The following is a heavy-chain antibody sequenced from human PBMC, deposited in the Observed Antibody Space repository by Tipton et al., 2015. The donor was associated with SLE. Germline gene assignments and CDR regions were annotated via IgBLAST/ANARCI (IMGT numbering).Heavy chain of an antibody. CDR1: GGSISSGSYY. CDR3: ASTYSSGWYGNFDY. J-gene: IGHJ4*02. Sequence: TLSLTCTVSGGSISSGSYYWSWIRQPAGKGLEWIGYIYTSGSTNYNPSLKSRVTISVDTSKNQFSLKLSSVTAADTAVYYCASTYSSGWYGNFDYWGQGTLVTVSS. V-gene: IGHV4-61*09. CDR2: IYTSGST. D-gene: IGHD6-19*01.